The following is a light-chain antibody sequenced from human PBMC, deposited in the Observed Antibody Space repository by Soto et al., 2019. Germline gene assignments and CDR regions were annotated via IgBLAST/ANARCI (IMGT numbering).Light chain of an antibody. CDR2: EVS. CDR1: SSDVGGYNY. Sequence: QSVLTQHPSASGSPGQSVTISCTGTSSDVGGYNYVSWCQQHPGKAPKLMIYEVSKRPSGVPDRFSGSKSGNTASLTVSGLQAEDEADYYCSSYAGSNYVFGTGTKVTVL. CDR3: SSYAGSNYV. J-gene: IGLJ1*01. V-gene: IGLV2-8*01.